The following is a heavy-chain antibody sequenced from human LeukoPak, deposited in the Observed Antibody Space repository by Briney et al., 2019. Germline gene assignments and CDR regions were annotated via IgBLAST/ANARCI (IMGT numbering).Heavy chain of an antibody. J-gene: IGHJ6*02. D-gene: IGHD2-2*01. CDR3: AGRADCSSTSCYYYYYYGMDV. CDR2: IIPIFGTA. CDR1: GGTFSSYA. V-gene: IGHV1-69*13. Sequence: ASVKVSCKASGGTFSSYAISWVRQAPGQGLEWMGGIIPIFGTANYAQEFQGRVTITADESTSTAYMELSSLRSEDTAVYYCAGRADCSSTSCYYYYYYGMDVWGQGTTVTVSS.